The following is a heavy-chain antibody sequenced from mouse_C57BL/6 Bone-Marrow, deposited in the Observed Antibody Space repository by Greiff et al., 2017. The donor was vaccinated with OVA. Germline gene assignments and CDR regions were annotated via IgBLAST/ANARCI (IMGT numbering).Heavy chain of an antibody. J-gene: IGHJ2*01. D-gene: IGHD1-1*01. V-gene: IGHV2-2*01. CDR3: ARIYYGSSH. CDR2: IWSGGST. Sequence: VMLVESGPGLVQPSQSLSITCTVSGFSLTSYGVHWVRQSSGKGLEWLGVIWSGGSTAYNAAFISRLSISKDNSKSQVFFKMNSLQADDTAIYYCARIYYGSSHWGQGTTLTVSS. CDR1: GFSLTSYG.